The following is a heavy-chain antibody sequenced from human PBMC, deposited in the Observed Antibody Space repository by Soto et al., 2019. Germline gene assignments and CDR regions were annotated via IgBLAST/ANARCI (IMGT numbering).Heavy chain of an antibody. J-gene: IGHJ3*02. D-gene: IGHD2-15*01. Sequence: SVKVSCKASGFTFTSSAMQWVRQARGQRLEWIGWIVVGSSNTNYAQKFQERVTITRDMSTSTAYMELSRLRSEDTAVYYCAAARGDCSGGSCYPEDDAFDIWGKGKMVT. CDR3: AAARGDCSGGSCYPEDDAFDI. CDR1: GFTFTSSA. CDR2: IVVGSSNT. V-gene: IGHV1-58*02.